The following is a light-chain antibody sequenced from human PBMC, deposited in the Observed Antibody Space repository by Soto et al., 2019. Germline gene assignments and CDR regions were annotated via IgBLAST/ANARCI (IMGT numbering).Light chain of an antibody. V-gene: IGKV3-15*01. J-gene: IGKJ2*01. CDR2: AAS. Sequence: EIVVKHSPATLSVSPCERATLSFSASQSVSSNLAWYQQKPGRAPRLLIYAASTRATGVPARFSGSGSGTEFTLTISSLQSEDCAVYYCQQYDDWPPMYTVGQGTKVDIK. CDR1: QSVSSN. CDR3: QQYDDWPPMYT.